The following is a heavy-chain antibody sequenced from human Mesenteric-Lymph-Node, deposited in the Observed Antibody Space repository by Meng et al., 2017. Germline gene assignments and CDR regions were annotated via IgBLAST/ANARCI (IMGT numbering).Heavy chain of an antibody. Sequence: GESLKISCAASGFTFSNGWMSWVRQAPGKGLEWVGRIKSKTDGGTTDYAAPVKGRFTISRDDSKNTLYLQMNSLKTEDTAVYYCARDFDRESWGQGTLVTVSS. CDR1: GFTFSNGW. CDR2: IKSKTDGGTT. V-gene: IGHV3-15*01. J-gene: IGHJ4*02. CDR3: ARDFDRES.